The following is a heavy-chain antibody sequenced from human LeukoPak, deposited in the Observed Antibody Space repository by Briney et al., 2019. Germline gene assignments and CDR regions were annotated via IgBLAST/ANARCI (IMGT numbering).Heavy chain of an antibody. CDR1: GFTFSSYA. CDR3: AQGRWGSYHLWDAFDI. D-gene: IGHD3-16*01. V-gene: IGHV3-23*01. CDR2: ISGSGGST. J-gene: IGHJ3*02. Sequence: GGSLRLSCAATGFTFSSYAMSWVRQAPGKGLEWVSAISGSGGSTYYADSVKGRFTISRDNSKNTLYLQMNSLRAEDTAVYYCAQGRWGSYHLWDAFDIWGQGTMVTVSS.